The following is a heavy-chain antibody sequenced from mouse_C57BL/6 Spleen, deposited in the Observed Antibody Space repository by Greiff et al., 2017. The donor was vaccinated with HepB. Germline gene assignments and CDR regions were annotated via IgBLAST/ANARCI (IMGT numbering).Heavy chain of an antibody. J-gene: IGHJ2*01. CDR3: ARRGKGSSDY. CDR2: IDPSDSYT. CDR1: GSTLTSYW. Sequence: QVQLQQSGAELVKPGASLKLSCKASGSTLTSYWMQWVKQRPGQGLEWIGEIDPSDSYTNYNQKFKGKATLTVDTSSSTAYMQLSSLTSEDSAVYYCARRGKGSSDYWGQGTTLTVSS. V-gene: IGHV1-50*01. D-gene: IGHD1-1*01.